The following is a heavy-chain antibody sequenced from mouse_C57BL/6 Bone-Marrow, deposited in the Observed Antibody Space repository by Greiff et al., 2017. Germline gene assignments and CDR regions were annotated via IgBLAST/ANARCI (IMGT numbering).Heavy chain of an antibody. J-gene: IGHJ1*03. CDR1: GYTFTSYW. Sequence: QVQLQQPGAELVRPGTSVKLSCKASGYTFTSYWMHWVKQRPGQGLEWIGVIDPSDSYTNYNQKLKGKATLNVDKSSSTAYMQLSSLTSEYSAVYYCALYDGYLLYLYFDVWGTGTTVTVSS. D-gene: IGHD2-3*01. CDR2: IDPSDSYT. V-gene: IGHV1-59*01. CDR3: ALYDGYLLYLYFDV.